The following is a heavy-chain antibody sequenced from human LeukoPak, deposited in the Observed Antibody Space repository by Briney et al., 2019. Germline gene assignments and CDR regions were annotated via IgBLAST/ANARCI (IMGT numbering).Heavy chain of an antibody. CDR1: GFSFSSYA. D-gene: IGHD2-15*01. CDR2: ICGSGTNT. Sequence: GGSLRLSGAASGFSFSSYAMSWVRQAPGRGLEWVSAICGSGTNTYYADSVKGRFTISRDNSKNTLDLQMNSLRAEDTAVYYCAKAGGGNCFSSLDFWGQGTLVTVSS. CDR3: AKAGGGNCFSSLDF. V-gene: IGHV3-23*01. J-gene: IGHJ4*02.